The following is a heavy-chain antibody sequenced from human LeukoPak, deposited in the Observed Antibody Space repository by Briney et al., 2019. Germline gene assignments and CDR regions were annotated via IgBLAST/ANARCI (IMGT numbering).Heavy chain of an antibody. V-gene: IGHV1-24*01. J-gene: IGHJ4*02. D-gene: IGHD2-2*02. CDR2: FDPEDGET. Sequence: ASMKVSCKVSGYTLTELSMHWVRQAPGKGLEWMGGFDPEDGETIYAQKFQGRVTMTEDTSTDTAYMELSSLRSEDTAVYYCATTNSRYCSSTSCYMWDYWGQGTLVTVSS. CDR3: ATTNSRYCSSTSCYMWDY. CDR1: GYTLTELS.